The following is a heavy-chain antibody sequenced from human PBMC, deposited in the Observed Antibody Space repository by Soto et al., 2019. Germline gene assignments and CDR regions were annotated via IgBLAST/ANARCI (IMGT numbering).Heavy chain of an antibody. D-gene: IGHD4-4*01. CDR2: ISGSGGST. Sequence: PGGSLRLSCAASGFTFSSYAMSWVRQAPGKGLEWVSAISGSGGSTYYADSVKGRFTLSRDNSKNTLYLQMNRLRAEDTAVYYCAIAPANDYSNRWFDTWGKGTLVTVSS. J-gene: IGHJ5*02. CDR1: GFTFSSYA. V-gene: IGHV3-23*01. CDR3: AIAPANDYSNRWFDT.